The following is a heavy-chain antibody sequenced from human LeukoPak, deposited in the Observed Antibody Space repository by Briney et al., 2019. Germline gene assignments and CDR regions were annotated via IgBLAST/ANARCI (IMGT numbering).Heavy chain of an antibody. J-gene: IGHJ4*02. CDR2: IKQDGSER. V-gene: IGHV3-7*01. CDR1: GFTFSSYW. CDR3: ASCSGGSCYSPFDY. D-gene: IGHD2-15*01. Sequence: GGSLRLSCAASGFTFSSYWMSGVRQAPGKGLEWVANIKQDGSERYYVDSVKGRFIISRDNAKNSLYLQMNSLRAEDTAVYYCASCSGGSCYSPFDYWGQGTLVTVSS.